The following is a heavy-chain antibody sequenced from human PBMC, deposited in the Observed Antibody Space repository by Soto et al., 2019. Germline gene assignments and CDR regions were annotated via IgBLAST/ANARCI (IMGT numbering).Heavy chain of an antibody. Sequence: SETLSLTCAVSGGSISSGGYSWSRIRQPPGKGLEWIGYIYHSGSTYYNPSLKSRVTISVDRSKNQFSLKLSSVTAADTAVYYCARDQLDEMATITCGMDVWGQGTTVTVSS. J-gene: IGHJ6*02. V-gene: IGHV4-30-2*01. CDR3: ARDQLDEMATITCGMDV. CDR1: GGSISSGGYS. D-gene: IGHD5-12*01. CDR2: IYHSGST.